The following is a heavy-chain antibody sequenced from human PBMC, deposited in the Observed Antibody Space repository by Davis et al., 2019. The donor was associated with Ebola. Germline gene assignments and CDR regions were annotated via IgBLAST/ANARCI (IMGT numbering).Heavy chain of an antibody. D-gene: IGHD1-1*01. J-gene: IGHJ6*02. V-gene: IGHV3-21*01. CDR2: ISSSSSYI. CDR1: GFTFSNNA. CDR3: ARDGVATYYYYGMDV. Sequence: GESLKISCAASGFTFSNNAMSWVRQAPGKGLEWVSSISSSSSYIYYADSVKGRFTISRDNAKNSLYLQMNSLRAEDTAVYYCARDGVATYYYYGMDVWGQGTTVTVSS.